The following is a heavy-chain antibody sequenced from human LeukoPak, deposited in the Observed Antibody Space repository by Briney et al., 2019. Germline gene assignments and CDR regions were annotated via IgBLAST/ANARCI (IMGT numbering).Heavy chain of an antibody. CDR3: ARDYHYDSSGRGNWFDP. Sequence: ASVKVSCKPSGYTFTSYYIHWVRRAPGQGLEWMGRINPNSGDTNYAQKFQGRVTMTRDTSISTAYMELSTLRSDDTAVYYCARDYHYDSSGRGNWFDPWGQGTLVTVSS. J-gene: IGHJ5*02. D-gene: IGHD3-22*01. CDR2: INPNSGDT. V-gene: IGHV1-2*06. CDR1: GYTFTSYY.